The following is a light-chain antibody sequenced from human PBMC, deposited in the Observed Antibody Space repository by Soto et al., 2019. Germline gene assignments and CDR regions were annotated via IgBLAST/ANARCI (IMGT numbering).Light chain of an antibody. V-gene: IGKV3-15*01. CDR1: QSISSN. CDR2: GDS. CDR3: QQHYNWPLT. Sequence: IVMTQAQATLPVSPAARATLSCRASQSISSNLAWYQQKPGQAPRLLIYGDSHRATGIPARFSGSGSGTDFTLTISSLESEDFAVYYCQQHYNWPLTFGQGTRLEIK. J-gene: IGKJ5*01.